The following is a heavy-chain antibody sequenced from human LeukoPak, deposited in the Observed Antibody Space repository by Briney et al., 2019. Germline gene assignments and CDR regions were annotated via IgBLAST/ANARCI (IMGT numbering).Heavy chain of an antibody. D-gene: IGHD1-1*01. CDR2: ISCSGGIT. Sequence: GGSLRLSCAASGFTFSSYAMTWVRQAPGKGLEWVSAISCSGGITYYADSVKGRFTISRDNSKNTLYLQMNSLRAEDTAVYYCAKNGTTMGGTPYYYYSMDVWGKGTTVTVSS. CDR1: GFTFSSYA. J-gene: IGHJ6*03. CDR3: AKNGTTMGGTPYYYYSMDV. V-gene: IGHV3-23*01.